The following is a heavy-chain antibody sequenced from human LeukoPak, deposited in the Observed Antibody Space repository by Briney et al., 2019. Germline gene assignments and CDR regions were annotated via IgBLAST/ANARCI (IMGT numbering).Heavy chain of an antibody. J-gene: IGHJ4*02. Sequence: SETLSLTCTVSGGSISSSSYYWGWIHQPPGKGLEWIGSIYYSGSTYYNPSLKSRVTISVDTSKNQFSLKLSSVTAADTAVYYCARHIGGWLYYFDYWGQGTLVTVSS. CDR2: IYYSGST. CDR3: ARHIGGWLYYFDY. V-gene: IGHV4-39*01. D-gene: IGHD6-19*01. CDR1: GGSISSSSYY.